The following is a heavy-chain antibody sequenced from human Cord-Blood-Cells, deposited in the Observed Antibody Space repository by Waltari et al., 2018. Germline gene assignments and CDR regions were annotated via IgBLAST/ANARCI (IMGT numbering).Heavy chain of an antibody. Sequence: QLQLQESGPGLVKPSETLSLTCTVSGGSISSSSYYWGWIRQPPGKGLEWIGSIYYRGSTYYNPSLMSRVTISVDTSKNQFSLKLSSVTAADTAVYYCARIEYCSSTSCYRAEYFQHWGQGTLVTVSS. J-gene: IGHJ1*01. CDR2: IYYRGST. D-gene: IGHD2-2*02. CDR3: ARIEYCSSTSCYRAEYFQH. V-gene: IGHV4-39*01. CDR1: GGSISSSSYY.